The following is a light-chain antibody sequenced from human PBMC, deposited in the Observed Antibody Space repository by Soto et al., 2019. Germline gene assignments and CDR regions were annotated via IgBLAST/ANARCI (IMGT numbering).Light chain of an antibody. Sequence: EVVMTQSPASLSASPGERVTLSCRASQNIRSSLAWYQQRPGQAPRLLIYDASNRATGIPARFSGSGSGTDFTLTISSLEPEDFAVYYCQQYNNWPPRTFGQGTKVDIK. J-gene: IGKJ1*01. CDR3: QQYNNWPPRT. CDR1: QNIRSS. V-gene: IGKV3D-15*01. CDR2: DAS.